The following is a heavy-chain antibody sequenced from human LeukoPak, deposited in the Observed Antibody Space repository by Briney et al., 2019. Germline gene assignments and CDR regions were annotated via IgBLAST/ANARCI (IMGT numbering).Heavy chain of an antibody. D-gene: IGHD5-24*01. J-gene: IGHJ4*02. Sequence: GGSLRLPCAVSGFTVSNNYMTRVRQAPGKGLESVSIINDGDRTFYAVSVKGRFTIFRDNAKNMLYLQMTSLRAEDTAVYYCAGAPETGHRGQGTLVTVSS. CDR3: AGAPETGH. V-gene: IGHV3-66*01. CDR2: INDGDRT. CDR1: GFTVSNNY.